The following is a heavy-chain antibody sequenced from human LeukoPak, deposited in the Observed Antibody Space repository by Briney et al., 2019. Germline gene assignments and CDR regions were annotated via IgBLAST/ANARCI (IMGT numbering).Heavy chain of an antibody. Sequence: GESLKISCKGSGYSFTNDGMAWVRQMPGKGLGWMGIIYPGDSDTRYSPSFQGQVTISAGKSISTAYLQWSSPKASDTAMYYCARRESSWYYFGYWGQGTLVTVSS. CDR3: ARRESSWYYFGY. J-gene: IGHJ4*02. CDR2: IYPGDSDT. V-gene: IGHV5-51*01. D-gene: IGHD6-13*01. CDR1: GYSFTNDG.